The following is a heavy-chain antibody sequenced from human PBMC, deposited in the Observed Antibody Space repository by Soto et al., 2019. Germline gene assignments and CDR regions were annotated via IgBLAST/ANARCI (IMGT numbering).Heavy chain of an antibody. CDR2: VYYTGIA. CDR3: ARRIVSTETFDN. V-gene: IGHV4-59*08. J-gene: IGHJ4*02. Sequence: PSDTLSLTCTVSGGSLTSYYWSWIRQPPGKGLEWIGFVYYTGIARYNPSLKSRVTISVDTSKNQFSLKLTSVTAADTAIYYCARRIVSTETFDNWGQGTLVNVSS. CDR1: GGSLTSYY. D-gene: IGHD5-12*01.